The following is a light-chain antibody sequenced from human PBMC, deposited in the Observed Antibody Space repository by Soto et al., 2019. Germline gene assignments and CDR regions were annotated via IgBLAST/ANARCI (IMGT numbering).Light chain of an antibody. J-gene: IGLJ1*01. Sequence: QSALTQPPSASGSPGQSVTISCTGTNSDVGGYNYVSWYQQYPGKAPKLLIYEVNERPSGVPDRFSGSKSGNTASLTVSGLQTADEADYYCSSYAGSNWYVFGTGTKVTVL. V-gene: IGLV2-8*01. CDR2: EVN. CDR1: NSDVGGYNY. CDR3: SSYAGSNWYV.